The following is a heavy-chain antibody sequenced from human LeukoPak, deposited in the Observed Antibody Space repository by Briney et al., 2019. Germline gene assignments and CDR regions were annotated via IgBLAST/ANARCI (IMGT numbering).Heavy chain of an antibody. D-gene: IGHD3-22*01. V-gene: IGHV4-4*07. CDR2: IDSSGDT. CDR3: ARDDRGFDL. J-gene: IGHJ5*02. Sequence: SETLSLTCTVSGGSMISYYISWVRQSAGKGLEWIGGIDSSGDTNYNPCLGGRVTMSVDTSKNQFSLKLTSVTATDMGIYYCARDDRGFDLWGQGAQVTVSS. CDR1: GGSMISYY.